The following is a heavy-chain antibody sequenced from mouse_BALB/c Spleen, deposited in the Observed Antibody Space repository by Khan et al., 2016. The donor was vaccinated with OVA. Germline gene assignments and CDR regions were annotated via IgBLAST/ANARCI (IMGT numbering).Heavy chain of an antibody. CDR2: ISTYYGHA. CDR3: TRGGGGNRFAY. Sequence: QVHVKQSGAELVRPGVSVKISCKGSGYTFTDFTMHWVKQSHAMSLEWIGVISTYYGHATYNQKFKDKATMTVDKSSSTAYMELARLTSEDSAIXYCTRGGGGNRFAYWGQGTLVTVSA. J-gene: IGHJ3*01. V-gene: IGHV1S137*01. CDR1: GYTFTDFT.